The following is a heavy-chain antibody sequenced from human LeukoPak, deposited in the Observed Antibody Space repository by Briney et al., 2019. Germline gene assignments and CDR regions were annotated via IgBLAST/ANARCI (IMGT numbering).Heavy chain of an antibody. V-gene: IGHV4-59*08. CDR1: GRSISSYY. J-gene: IGHJ4*02. D-gene: IGHD2-15*01. CDR2: ISYTGNT. Sequence: PSETLSLTRTISGRSISSYYWTWIRQPPGQGLEWIGSISYTGNTDYNPSLKSRVSISVDTSKNQFSLKVKSVTAADTAVYYCARMVDRNYYLDYWGQGTLVTVSS. CDR3: ARMVDRNYYLDY.